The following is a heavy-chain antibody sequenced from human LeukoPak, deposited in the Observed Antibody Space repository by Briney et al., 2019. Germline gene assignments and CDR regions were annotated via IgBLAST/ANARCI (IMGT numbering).Heavy chain of an antibody. Sequence: SETLSLTCAVYGGSFSGYYWSWIRQPPGKGLEWIGEINHSGSTNYNPSLKSRVTISVDTSKNQFFLKLSSVTAADTAVYYCARKYAYYDSSGYYYPTFDYWGQGTLVTVSS. V-gene: IGHV4-34*01. J-gene: IGHJ4*02. CDR1: GGSFSGYY. CDR3: ARKYAYYDSSGYYYPTFDY. D-gene: IGHD3-22*01. CDR2: INHSGST.